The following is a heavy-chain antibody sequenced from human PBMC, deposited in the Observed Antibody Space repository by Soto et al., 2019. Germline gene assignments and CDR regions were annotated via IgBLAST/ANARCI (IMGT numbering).Heavy chain of an antibody. CDR2: ISGSGGST. J-gene: IGHJ6*03. CDR3: AKCSATRRYYYYYYMDV. Sequence: GGSLRLSCAASGFTFSSYAMSWVRQAPGKGLEWVSAISGSGGSTYYADSVKGRFTVSRDNSKNTLYLQMNSLRAEDTDVYYCAKCSATRRYYYYYYMDVWGKGTTVTVSS. D-gene: IGHD2-15*01. CDR1: GFTFSSYA. V-gene: IGHV3-23*01.